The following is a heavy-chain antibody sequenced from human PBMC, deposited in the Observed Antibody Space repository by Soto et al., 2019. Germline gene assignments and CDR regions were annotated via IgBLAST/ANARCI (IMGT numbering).Heavy chain of an antibody. CDR1: GGSVSSGSYY. Sequence: SETLSLTCTVSGGSVSSGSYYWSWIRQPPGKGLEWIGYIYYSGSTNYNPSLKSRVTISVDTSKNQFSLELSSVTAADTAVYYCARDGSTGTFFDYWGQGTLVPVSS. CDR3: ARDGSTGTFFDY. V-gene: IGHV4-61*01. D-gene: IGHD3-9*01. J-gene: IGHJ4*02. CDR2: IYYSGST.